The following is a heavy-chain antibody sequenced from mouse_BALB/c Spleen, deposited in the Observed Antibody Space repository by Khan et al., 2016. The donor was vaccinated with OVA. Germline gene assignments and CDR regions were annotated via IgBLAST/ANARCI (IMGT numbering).Heavy chain of an antibody. J-gene: IGHJ4*01. CDR3: ARPPYFSFTLDY. D-gene: IGHD2-10*01. Sequence: QIQLVQSGPELKKPGETVKISCKASGYSFTNYGMNWVKQSPGRLLSGRGGLTPNLGGPQYADEFKGRFAFSLETSANTAYLQINILKNEDTATYFCARPPYFSFTLDYWGQGTSVTVSS. V-gene: IGHV9-3-1*01. CDR2: LTPNLGGP. CDR1: GYSFTNYG.